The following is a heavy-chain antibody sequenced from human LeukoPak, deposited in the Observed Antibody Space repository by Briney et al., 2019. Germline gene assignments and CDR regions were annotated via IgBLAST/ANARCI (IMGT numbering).Heavy chain of an antibody. CDR3: TRDSGADRRYFDL. CDR2: IDGDGATT. D-gene: IGHD7-27*01. J-gene: IGHJ2*01. V-gene: IGHV3-74*01. CDR1: GFTFNSYL. Sequence: GGSLRLSCAASGFTFNSYLMSWVHQAPGKGLVWVSRIDGDGATTSYEDSVKGRFTISRDNANNMVYLEMNSLRVEDTAVYYCTRDSGADRRYFDLWGRGTLVTVSS.